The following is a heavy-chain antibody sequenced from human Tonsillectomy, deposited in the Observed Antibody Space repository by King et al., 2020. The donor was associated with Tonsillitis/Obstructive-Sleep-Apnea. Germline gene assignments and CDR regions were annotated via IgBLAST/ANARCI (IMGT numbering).Heavy chain of an antibody. V-gene: IGHV3-74*01. Sequence: VQLVESGGGLVQPGGSLRLSCAASGFTLSSYWMHWVRQAPGKGPLWVSRINSDGSDTRYADSVEGRFTISRDNAKNTVYLEMNSLRVDDTAVYYRVSDVLERRNYWGQGTLVTVSS. D-gene: IGHD1-1*01. CDR3: VSDVLERRNY. CDR2: INSDGSDT. CDR1: GFTLSSYW. J-gene: IGHJ4*02.